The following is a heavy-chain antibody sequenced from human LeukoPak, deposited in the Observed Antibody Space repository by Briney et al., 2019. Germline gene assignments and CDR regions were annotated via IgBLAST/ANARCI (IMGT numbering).Heavy chain of an antibody. Sequence: ASVKVSCKTSGYPFRGDYMHWVRQAPGQGLEWMGWINPQNGDTNYAQKFQGRVTMAWDTSINTVYMELKRLTSDDTAVYYCARRIQQLVATARFDPWGQGTLVTVSS. CDR2: INPQNGDT. J-gene: IGHJ5*02. CDR1: GYPFRGDY. V-gene: IGHV1-2*02. CDR3: ARRIQQLVATARFDP. D-gene: IGHD6-13*01.